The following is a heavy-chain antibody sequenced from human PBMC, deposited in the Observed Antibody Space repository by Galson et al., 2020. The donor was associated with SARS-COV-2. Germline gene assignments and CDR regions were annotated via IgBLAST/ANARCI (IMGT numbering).Heavy chain of an antibody. V-gene: IGHV3-13*04. Sequence: GESTKIYCAASGFTFSSHDRHSIPQPAGTGPEGDPGIGADGRTYYPDSVKGRITVSRANAKKSLHLQMTRLTAGDTAVYYCARDDDSSGMGAFDIWSRGTMVTVSS. J-gene: IGHJ3*02. CDR1: GFTFSSHD. CDR3: ARDDDSSGMGAFDI. D-gene: IGHD3-22*01. CDR2: IGADGRT.